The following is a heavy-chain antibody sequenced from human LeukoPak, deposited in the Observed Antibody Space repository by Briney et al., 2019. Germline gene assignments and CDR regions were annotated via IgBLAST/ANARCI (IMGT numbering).Heavy chain of an antibody. CDR2: IIPIFGKA. J-gene: IGHJ6*03. Sequence: SVKVSCKASGGTFSSYDISWVRQAPGQGLEWMGGIIPIFGKANYAQKFQGRVTITTDESTSTAYMEVSRLRSEDAGGGYCESAIRGAHYYSYMDVWGKGTPVTISS. V-gene: IGHV1-69*05. CDR3: ESAIRGAHYYSYMDV. CDR1: GGTFSSYD. D-gene: IGHD3-9*01.